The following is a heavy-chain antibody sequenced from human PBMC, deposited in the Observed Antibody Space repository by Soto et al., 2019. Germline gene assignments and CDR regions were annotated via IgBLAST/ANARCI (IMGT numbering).Heavy chain of an antibody. J-gene: IGHJ4*02. CDR1: GFTFSNYG. Sequence: GGSLRLSCAASGFTFSNYGMTWVRQAPGKGLEWVSGISGRGDKTNYADSVKGRFTISRDNSKNTLYVQMNSLRAEDTALYYCARDCSGSSCYSSGFDYWGQGNLVTVSS. D-gene: IGHD2-15*01. CDR2: ISGRGDKT. CDR3: ARDCSGSSCYSSGFDY. V-gene: IGHV3-23*01.